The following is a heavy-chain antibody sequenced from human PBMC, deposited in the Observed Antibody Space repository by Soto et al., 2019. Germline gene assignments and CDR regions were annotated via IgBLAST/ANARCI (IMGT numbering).Heavy chain of an antibody. Sequence: LRLSCAASGFTFGDYAMHWVRQVPGKGLEWVSGFKWNSGDVGYADSVKGRFTISRDNAKNSLYLQMSSLRPEDTAVYYCAKDRSSGSPYYGMDFWGQGTMVTVSS. D-gene: IGHD3-10*01. CDR2: FKWNSGDV. V-gene: IGHV3-9*01. J-gene: IGHJ6*02. CDR1: GFTFGDYA. CDR3: AKDRSSGSPYYGMDF.